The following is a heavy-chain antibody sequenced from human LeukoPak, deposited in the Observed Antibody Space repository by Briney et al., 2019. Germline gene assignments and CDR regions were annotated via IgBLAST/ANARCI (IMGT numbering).Heavy chain of an antibody. V-gene: IGHV3-23*01. CDR3: AKGHYDTGTFGAFDI. CDR2: ISGSGGST. CDR1: GFTFSLHA. Sequence: GGSLRLSCAASGFTFSLHAMTWVGQAPGKGLEWVSRISGSGGSTYYADSVKGRFTISRDNSKNTLSLQMNSLRAEDTAVYYCAKGHYDTGTFGAFDIWGQGTMVTVSS. D-gene: IGHD3-22*01. J-gene: IGHJ3*02.